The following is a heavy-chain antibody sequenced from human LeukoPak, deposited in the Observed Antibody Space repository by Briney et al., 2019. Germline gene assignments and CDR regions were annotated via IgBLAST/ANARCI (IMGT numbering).Heavy chain of an antibody. J-gene: IGHJ4*02. CDR2: TYYRSKWYN. CDR1: GDSVSSNSAA. D-gene: IGHD6-19*01. CDR3: ARGGYSSGWRLDY. V-gene: IGHV6-1*01. Sequence: SQTLSLTCAISGDSVSSNSAAWSWIRQSPSRGLEWLGRTYYRSKWYNDYSVFVKGRITINPDTSKNQFSLQLNSVTPEDTAVYYCARGGYSSGWRLDYWGQGTLVTVSS.